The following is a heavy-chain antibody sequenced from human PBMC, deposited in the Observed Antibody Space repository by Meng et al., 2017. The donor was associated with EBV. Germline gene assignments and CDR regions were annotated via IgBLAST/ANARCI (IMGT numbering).Heavy chain of an antibody. V-gene: IGHV1-69*01. CDR2: FLPRLGAP. J-gene: IGHJ4*02. Sequence: VQLVHCAAEVKKPGSSVKVSCKTSGGPFRYYAISWVRQAPGQGLEWLGGFLPRLGAPNYAQKFHGRVKITADESTSTHYMDLSSLRSEDTAIYYCASESGRGYTPDYWGQGTLVTVSS. D-gene: IGHD3-10*01. CDR3: ASESGRGYTPDY. CDR1: GGPFRYYA.